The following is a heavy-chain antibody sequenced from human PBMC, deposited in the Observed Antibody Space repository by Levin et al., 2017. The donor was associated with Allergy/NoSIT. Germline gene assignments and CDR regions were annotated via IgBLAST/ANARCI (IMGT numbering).Heavy chain of an antibody. CDR2: ISYDGSNK. Sequence: GGSLRLSCAASGFTFSSYAMHWVRQAPGKGLEWVAVISYDGSNKYYADSVKGRFTISRDNSKNTLYLQMNSLRAEDTAVYYCARDRRGDSGYDFGFGFDYWGQGTLVTVSS. D-gene: IGHD5-12*01. J-gene: IGHJ4*02. V-gene: IGHV3-30-3*01. CDR3: ARDRRGDSGYDFGFGFDY. CDR1: GFTFSSYA.